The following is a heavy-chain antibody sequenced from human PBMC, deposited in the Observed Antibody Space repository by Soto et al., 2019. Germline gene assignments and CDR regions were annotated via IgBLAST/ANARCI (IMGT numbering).Heavy chain of an antibody. J-gene: IGHJ4*02. CDR2: ISKDGSHK. Sequence: VQVVESGGGVVEPGRSLRLSCAASGFSFSRYAIHWVRQAPGKGLEWVAVISKDGSHKYYLESVKGRFTISRDNSKNILSLQMNSLRDEDTAVYYCARSRSGAVADSFDFWGQGTLVTVSS. CDR3: ARSRSGAVADSFDF. CDR1: GFSFSRYA. V-gene: IGHV3-30*04. D-gene: IGHD3-10*01.